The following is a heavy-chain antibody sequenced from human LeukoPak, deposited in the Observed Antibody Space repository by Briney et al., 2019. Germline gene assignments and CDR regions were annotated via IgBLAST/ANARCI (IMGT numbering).Heavy chain of an antibody. Sequence: GGSLRLSCAASGFTFSSYGMHWVRQAPGKGLEWVAFIRYDGSNKYYADSVKGRFTISRDNSKNTLYLQMNSLRAEDTAVYYCAKEGDYYYYYMDVRGKGTTVTVSS. CDR2: IRYDGSNK. D-gene: IGHD1-26*01. V-gene: IGHV3-30*02. CDR3: AKEGDYYYYYMDV. J-gene: IGHJ6*03. CDR1: GFTFSSYG.